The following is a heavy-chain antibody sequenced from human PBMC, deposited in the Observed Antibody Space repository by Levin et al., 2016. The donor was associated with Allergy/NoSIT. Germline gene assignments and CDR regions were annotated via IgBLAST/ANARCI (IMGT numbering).Heavy chain of an antibody. CDR1: GGSISSYY. CDR3: AREGGSGSYYPSFDY. CDR2: IYYSGST. Sequence: SETLSLTCTVSGGSISSYYWSWIRQPPGKGLEWIGYIYYSGSTNYNPSLKSRVTISVDTSKNQFSLKLSSVTAADTAVYYCAREGGSGSYYPSFDYWGQGTLVTVSS. D-gene: IGHD1-26*01. J-gene: IGHJ4*02. V-gene: IGHV4-59*01.